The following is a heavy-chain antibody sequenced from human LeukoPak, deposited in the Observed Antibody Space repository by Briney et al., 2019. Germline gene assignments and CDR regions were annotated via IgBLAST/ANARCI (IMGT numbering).Heavy chain of an antibody. D-gene: IGHD4-23*01. V-gene: IGHV3-7*01. J-gene: IGHJ4*02. CDR1: GFTFSSYW. Sequence: GGSLRLSCAASGFTFSSYWMSWVRQAPGKGLEWVAYIKQDGSEKYSVDSVKGRFIISRDNTKNSLFLQMNSLRVEDTAVYYCARGSPIFYGGNTNYFDYWGQGTLVTVSS. CDR2: IKQDGSEK. CDR3: ARGSPIFYGGNTNYFDY.